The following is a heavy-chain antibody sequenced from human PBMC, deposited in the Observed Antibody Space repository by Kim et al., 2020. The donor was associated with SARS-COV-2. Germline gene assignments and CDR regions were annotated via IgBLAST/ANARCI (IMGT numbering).Heavy chain of an antibody. V-gene: IGHV1-46*01. J-gene: IGHJ6*02. CDR2: INPSGGST. Sequence: ASVKVSCKASGYTFTSYYMHWVRQAPGQGLEWMGIINPSGGSTSYAQKFQGRVTMTRDTSTSTVSMELSSLRSEDTAVYYCARLGYCSGGSCSPYYYYGMDVWGQGTTVTVSS. CDR1: GYTFTSYY. D-gene: IGHD2-15*01. CDR3: ARLGYCSGGSCSPYYYYGMDV.